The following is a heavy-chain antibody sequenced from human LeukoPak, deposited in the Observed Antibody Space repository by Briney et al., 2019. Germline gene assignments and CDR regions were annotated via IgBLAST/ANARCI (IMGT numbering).Heavy chain of an antibody. D-gene: IGHD6-13*01. CDR1: GGSISSFY. CDR2: IYTSGTT. V-gene: IGHV4-4*07. CDR3: ARPPGIAAAWFDP. Sequence: SETLSLTCSVSGGSISSFYCNWVRQPAGKGLEWIGRIYTSGTTTYNPSLKSRVTISVDTSKDQFSLKLTSVTAADTAVYYCARPPGIAAAWFDPWGQGTLVTVSS. J-gene: IGHJ5*02.